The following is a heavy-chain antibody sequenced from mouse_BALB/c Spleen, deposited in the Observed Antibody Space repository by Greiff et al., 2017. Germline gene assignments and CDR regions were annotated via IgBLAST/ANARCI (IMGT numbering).Heavy chain of an antibody. V-gene: IGHV5-6-4*01. J-gene: IGHJ4*01. D-gene: IGHD2-1*01. CDR2: ISSGGSYT. Sequence: EVKLMESGGGLVKPGGSLKLSCAASGFTFSSYTMSWVRQTPEKRLEWVATISSGGSYTYYPDSVKGRFTISRDNAKNTLYLQMSSLKSEDTAMYYCTRDYGNYPYYAMDYWGQGTSVTVSS. CDR1: GFTFSSYT. CDR3: TRDYGNYPYYAMDY.